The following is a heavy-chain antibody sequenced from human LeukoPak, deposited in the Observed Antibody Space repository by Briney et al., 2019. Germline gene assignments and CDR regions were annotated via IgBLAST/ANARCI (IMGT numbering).Heavy chain of an antibody. CDR1: GFTFSSYS. V-gene: IGHV4-39*07. CDR2: IYYSGST. CDR3: ARGSVNSPTENFDY. D-gene: IGHD1/OR15-1a*01. J-gene: IGHJ4*02. Sequence: GSLRLSCAASGFTFSSYSMNWVRQAPGKGLEWIGSIYYSGSTYYNPSLKSRVTISVDTSKNQFSLKLSSVTAADTAVYYCARGSVNSPTENFDYWGQGTLVTVSS.